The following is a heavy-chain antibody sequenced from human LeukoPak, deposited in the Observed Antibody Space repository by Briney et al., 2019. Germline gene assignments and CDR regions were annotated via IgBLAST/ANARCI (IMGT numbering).Heavy chain of an antibody. J-gene: IGHJ6*03. D-gene: IGHD1-26*01. Sequence: ASVKVSCKASGYTFTVYYMHWVRQAPGQGLEWMGWINPNSGGTNYAQKFQGRVTMTRDTSISTAYMELSRLRSDDTAVYYCARSGGNSGRHHTPYYYYYMDVWGKGTTVTVSS. CDR1: GYTFTVYY. CDR2: INPNSGGT. V-gene: IGHV1-2*02. CDR3: ARSGGNSGRHHTPYYYYYMDV.